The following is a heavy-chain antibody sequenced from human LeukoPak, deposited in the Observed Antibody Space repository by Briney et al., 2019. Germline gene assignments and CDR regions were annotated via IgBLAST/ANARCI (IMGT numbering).Heavy chain of an antibody. V-gene: IGHV3-30*04. CDR1: GFTFSSYA. D-gene: IGHD3-9*01. CDR2: ISYGGSNK. CDR3: ASLHYDILTGFAASYGMDV. J-gene: IGHJ6*02. Sequence: GGSLRLSCAASGFTFSSYAMHWVRQAPGKGLEWVAVISYGGSNKYYADSVKGRFTISRDNSKNTLYLQMNSLRAEDTAVYYCASLHYDILTGFAASYGMDVWGQGTTVTVSS.